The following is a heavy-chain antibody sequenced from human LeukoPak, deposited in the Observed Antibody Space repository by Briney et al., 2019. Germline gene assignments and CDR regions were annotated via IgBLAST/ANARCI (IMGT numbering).Heavy chain of an antibody. Sequence: SQTLSLTCTVSGGSINSTSNYWGWIRQPPGKGLEWIGSIYYSGSTSYNPSLKSRVTISVDTSKNQFSLKLSSVTAADTAVYFCAGDYGDYYFDYWGQGTLVTVSS. CDR2: IYYSGST. CDR1: GGSINSTSNY. D-gene: IGHD4-17*01. CDR3: AGDYGDYYFDY. V-gene: IGHV4-39*07. J-gene: IGHJ4*02.